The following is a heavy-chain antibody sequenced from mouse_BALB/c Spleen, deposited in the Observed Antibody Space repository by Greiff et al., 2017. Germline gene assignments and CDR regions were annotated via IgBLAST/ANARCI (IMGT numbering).Heavy chain of an antibody. J-gene: IGHJ2*01. CDR2: IYPGDGDT. V-gene: IGHV1-82*01. D-gene: IGHD2-2*01. Sequence: QVQLKQSGPELVKPGASVKISCKASGYAFSSSWMNWVKQRPGQGLEWIGRIYPGDGDTNYNGKFKGKATLTADKSSSTAYMQLSSLTSVDSAVFFCASLSTMVTKYYFDDWGPGTTLTVSS. CDR1: GYAFSSSW. CDR3: ASLSTMVTKYYFDD.